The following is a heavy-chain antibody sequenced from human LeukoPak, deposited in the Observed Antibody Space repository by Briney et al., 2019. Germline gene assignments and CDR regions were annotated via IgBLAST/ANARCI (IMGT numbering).Heavy chain of an antibody. Sequence: GGSLLLSCAASGFPFTSYAMSGGRQAPGKGLEWVSGISGGGGSTYYADSVKGRFTISRDNSRNTLYLQMNSLRAEDTAIYYCAKDRGYGGSPDVDYWGQGTLVTVSS. D-gene: IGHD4-23*01. CDR1: GFPFTSYA. CDR2: ISGGGGST. J-gene: IGHJ4*02. V-gene: IGHV3-23*01. CDR3: AKDRGYGGSPDVDY.